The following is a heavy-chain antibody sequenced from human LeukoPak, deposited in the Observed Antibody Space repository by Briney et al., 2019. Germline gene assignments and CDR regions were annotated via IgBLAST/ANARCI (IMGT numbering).Heavy chain of an antibody. CDR2: ISSSGSTI. J-gene: IGHJ4*02. D-gene: IGHD3-10*01. Sequence: PGGSLRLSCAASGFTFSSYEMNWVRQAPGKGLEWVSYISSSGSTIYYADSVKGRFTISRDNAKNSLYLQMNSLRAEDTAVYYCARDARLWFGEYFDYWGQGTLVTVSS. V-gene: IGHV3-48*03. CDR3: ARDARLWFGEYFDY. CDR1: GFTFSSYE.